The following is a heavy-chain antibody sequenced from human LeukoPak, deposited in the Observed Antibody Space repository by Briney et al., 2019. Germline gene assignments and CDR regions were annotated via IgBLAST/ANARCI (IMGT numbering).Heavy chain of an antibody. CDR2: VGGSNTDT. CDR3: ATHDTMVGIS. D-gene: IGHD1-26*01. J-gene: IGHJ4*02. Sequence: GGSLRLSCAVSGFTFSSYEMNWLRQPPGKGLEWVSGVGGSNTDTSYADSVKGRFTISRDNSQNTVSLVMNNLRAEDTAIYYCATHDTMVGISWGQGTLVTVSS. V-gene: IGHV3-23*01. CDR1: GFTFSSYE.